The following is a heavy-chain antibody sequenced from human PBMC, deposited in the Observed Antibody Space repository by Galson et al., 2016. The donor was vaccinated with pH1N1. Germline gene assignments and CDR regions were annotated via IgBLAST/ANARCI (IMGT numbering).Heavy chain of an antibody. CDR3: ARGLAKPGRGTSWFWFDP. CDR2: MNPKSGNT. J-gene: IGHJ5*02. D-gene: IGHD6-13*01. V-gene: IGHV1-8*01. CDR1: GYTFNRHD. Sequence: SVKVSCKASGYTFNRHDIHWVRQASGQGLEWMGWMNPKSGNTGFAQKFQGRVTMTRNTSTTTAYMELNGLRFEDTAIYYWARGLAKPGRGTSWFWFDPWGQGTLVTVSS.